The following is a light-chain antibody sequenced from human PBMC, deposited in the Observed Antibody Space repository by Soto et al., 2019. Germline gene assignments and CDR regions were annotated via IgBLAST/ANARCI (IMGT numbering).Light chain of an antibody. CDR2: EVS. V-gene: IGLV2-14*01. CDR3: SSYTSSSNVV. Sequence: QSALTQPASVSGSPGQSITISCTGTSSDVGGYNYVSGYQQHPGKAPKLMIYEVSNRPSGVSNRFSGSKSGNTASLTISGLQAEDEADYYCSSYTSSSNVVFGGGTKVTVL. J-gene: IGLJ2*01. CDR1: SSDVGGYNY.